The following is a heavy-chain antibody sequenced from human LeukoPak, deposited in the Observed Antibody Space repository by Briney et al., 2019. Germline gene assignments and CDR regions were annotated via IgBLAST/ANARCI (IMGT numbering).Heavy chain of an antibody. D-gene: IGHD3-22*01. CDR1: GFTFSSYA. CDR3: ARVGGLYDSSGYSPY. V-gene: IGHV3-30-3*01. J-gene: IGHJ4*02. CDR2: ISYDGSNK. Sequence: PGGSLRLSCAASGFTFSSYAMHWVRQAPGKGLEWLAVISYDGSNKYYADSVKGRFTISRDNSKNTLYLQMNSLRAEDTAVYYCARVGGLYDSSGYSPYWGQGTLVTVSS.